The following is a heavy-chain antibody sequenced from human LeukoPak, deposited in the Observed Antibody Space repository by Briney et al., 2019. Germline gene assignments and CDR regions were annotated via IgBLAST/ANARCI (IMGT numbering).Heavy chain of an antibody. V-gene: IGHV4-59*08. J-gene: IGHJ4*02. Sequence: SETLSLTCTVSGGSISNKYWSWIRQPPGKGLEWIGSIYHSGSTYYNPSLKSRVTISVDTSKNQFSLKLSSVTAADTAVYYCARNRGGPSIVATIIGGFDYWGQGTLVTVSS. CDR2: IYHSGST. D-gene: IGHD5-12*01. CDR1: GGSISNKY. CDR3: ARNRGGPSIVATIIGGFDY.